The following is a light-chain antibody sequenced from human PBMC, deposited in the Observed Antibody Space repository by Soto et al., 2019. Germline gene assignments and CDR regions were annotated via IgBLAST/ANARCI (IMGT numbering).Light chain of an antibody. CDR2: GAS. CDR1: QSVSSSF. J-gene: IGKJ4*01. CDR3: QQYGNSPLT. Sequence: EIVLTQSPGTLSLSPGERATLSCRASQSVSSSFLAWYQQKPGQAPRLLIYGASSRATGIPDRFSGGGSGTDFPLTISRLEPEDFAVYYCQQYGNSPLTFGGGTKVEIK. V-gene: IGKV3-20*01.